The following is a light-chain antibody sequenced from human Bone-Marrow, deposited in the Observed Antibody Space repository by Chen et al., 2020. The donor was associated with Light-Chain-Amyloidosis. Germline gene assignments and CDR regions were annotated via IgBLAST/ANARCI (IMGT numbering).Light chain of an antibody. Sequence: SSDLTQPPSGSVSPGQTARITCSGDDLPTKYAYWYQQKPGQAPVLVIHRDTERPSGISERFSGSSSGTTATLTISGVQAEDEADYHCQSADSSGTYEVIFGGGTKLTVL. V-gene: IGLV3-25*03. CDR2: RDT. CDR1: DLPTKY. J-gene: IGLJ2*01. CDR3: QSADSSGTYEVI.